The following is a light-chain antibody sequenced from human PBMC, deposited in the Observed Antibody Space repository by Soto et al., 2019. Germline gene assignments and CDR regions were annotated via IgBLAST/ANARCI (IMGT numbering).Light chain of an antibody. CDR2: KAS. V-gene: IGKV1-5*03. CDR3: QQYNSYWT. CDR1: QSISSW. J-gene: IGKJ1*01. Sequence: EIQRKLSPDTLSATVRHRVSXXCRASQSISSWLAWYQQKPGKAPKLLIYKASSLESGVPSRFSGSGSGTEFTLTISSLQPDDFATYYCQQYNSYWTVGQGTKVDI.